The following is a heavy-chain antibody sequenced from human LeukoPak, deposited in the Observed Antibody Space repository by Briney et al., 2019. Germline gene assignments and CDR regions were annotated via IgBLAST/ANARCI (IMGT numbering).Heavy chain of an antibody. J-gene: IGHJ4*02. V-gene: IGHV3-7*03. CDR3: ARVLSGMGLYYFDY. Sequence: GGSLRLSCAASGFTFSSYWMSWVRQAPGKGLEWVANIKRDGSETYYVDSVKGRFTISRDNSKNTLYLQMNSLRAEDTAVYYCARVLSGMGLYYFDYWGQGTLVTVSS. CDR1: GFTFSSYW. D-gene: IGHD4/OR15-4a*01. CDR2: IKRDGSET.